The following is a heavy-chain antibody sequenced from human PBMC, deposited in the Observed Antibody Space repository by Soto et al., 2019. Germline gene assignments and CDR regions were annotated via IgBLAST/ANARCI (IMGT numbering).Heavy chain of an antibody. V-gene: IGHV1-69*01. D-gene: IGHD4-17*01. J-gene: IGHJ5*02. CDR3: VREDDTTGSYSGFDP. Sequence: VQLVQSGAEVKRPGSSVRVSCKASGDTFNRITVNWVRQARGQGLEWMGGFVPGFGSASYARKFQGRLTLNADASSTTFYLELTRLTSEDTALYYCVREDDTTGSYSGFDPWGQGTLVTVSS. CDR1: GDTFNRIT. CDR2: FVPGFGSA.